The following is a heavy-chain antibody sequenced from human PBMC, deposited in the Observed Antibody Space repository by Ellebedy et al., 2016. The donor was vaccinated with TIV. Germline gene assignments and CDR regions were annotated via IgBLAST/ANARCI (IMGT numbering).Heavy chain of an antibody. J-gene: IGHJ6*02. D-gene: IGHD3-3*01. Sequence: MPSETLSLTCTVSGGSISSYYWSWIRQPPGKGLAWIGYISYSGISNYNPSLRSRVTLSLDTSTNQFSLRLASVTATDSAIYCCAREGVSIFGILLSPGSLDVWGQGTTVIVSS. CDR2: ISYSGIS. V-gene: IGHV4-59*12. CDR1: GGSISSYY. CDR3: AREGVSIFGILLSPGSLDV.